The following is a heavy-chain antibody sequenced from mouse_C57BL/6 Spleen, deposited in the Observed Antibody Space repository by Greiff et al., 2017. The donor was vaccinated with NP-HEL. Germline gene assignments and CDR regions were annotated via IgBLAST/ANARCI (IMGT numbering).Heavy chain of an antibody. CDR3: ARPPLYYGSSSLDY. CDR2: IYPGSGST. CDR1: GYTFTSYW. D-gene: IGHD1-1*01. J-gene: IGHJ2*01. Sequence: QVHVKQPGAELVKPGASVKMSCKASGYTFTSYWITWVKPRPGQGLEWIGDIYPGSGSTNYNEKFKSKATLTVDTSSSTAYMQLSSLTSEDSAVYYCARPPLYYGSSSLDYWGQGTTLTVSS. V-gene: IGHV1-55*01.